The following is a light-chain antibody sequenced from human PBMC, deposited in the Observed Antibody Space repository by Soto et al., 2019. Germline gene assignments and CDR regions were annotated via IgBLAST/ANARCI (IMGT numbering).Light chain of an antibody. CDR1: QSISSW. Sequence: DSEMIQSASTLSASVGDRVTITCRASQSISSWLAWYQQKPGKAPKLLIYDASSLESGVPSRFSGSGSGTEFTLTISSLQPDDFATYYCQQYNSYSRTFGQGTKVDIK. V-gene: IGKV1-5*01. J-gene: IGKJ1*01. CDR3: QQYNSYSRT. CDR2: DAS.